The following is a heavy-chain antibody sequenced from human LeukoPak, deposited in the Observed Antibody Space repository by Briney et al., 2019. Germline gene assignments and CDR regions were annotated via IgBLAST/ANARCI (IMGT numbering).Heavy chain of an antibody. D-gene: IGHD3-22*01. CDR1: GLIFSSYA. CDR3: AKDRSMIVLRGFDD. Sequence: QPGGSLSLACAASGLIFSSYAMSWVRQAPGKGLEWVSAISGSGGSTYYADSVKGRFTISRDNSNNTLFVQMNSLRAEDTAVYYCAKDRSMIVLRGFDDWGQGTLVTVSS. V-gene: IGHV3-23*01. J-gene: IGHJ4*02. CDR2: ISGSGGST.